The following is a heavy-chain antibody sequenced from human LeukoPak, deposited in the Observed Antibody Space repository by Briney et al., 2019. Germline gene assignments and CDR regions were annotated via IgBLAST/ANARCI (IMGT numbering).Heavy chain of an antibody. V-gene: IGHV3-69-1*01. CDR2: ISNGY. D-gene: IGHD2-15*01. CDR3: GTWGIVATLDR. J-gene: IGHJ5*02. CDR1: GFVFSIHA. Sequence: GGSLRLSCEASGFVFSIHAMSWVRQAPGKGLEWVAAISNGYYYADSVKGRFTISRDNAQNSLYQQMNSLRAEDSGVYYCGTWGIVATLDRWGQGTLVTVSS.